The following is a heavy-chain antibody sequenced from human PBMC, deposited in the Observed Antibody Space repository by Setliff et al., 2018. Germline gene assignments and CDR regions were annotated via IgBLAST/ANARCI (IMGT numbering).Heavy chain of an antibody. CDR2: IIPILNKP. V-gene: IGHV1-69*10. Sequence: SVKVSCKASGGSFRTSSISWVRQAPGQGLEWMGGIIPILNKPNYAQSFQGRVAITAAKSTTTSYMELSGLRSEDTALYFCATDLRFTRFCFGSNCYSGAFEMWGQGTMVTVSS. CDR3: ATDLRFTRFCFGSNCYSGAFEM. J-gene: IGHJ3*02. CDR1: GGSFRTSS. D-gene: IGHD2-21*02.